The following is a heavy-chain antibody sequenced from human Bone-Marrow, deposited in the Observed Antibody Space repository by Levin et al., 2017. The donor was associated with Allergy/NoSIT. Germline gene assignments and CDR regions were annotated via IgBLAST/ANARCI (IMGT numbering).Heavy chain of an antibody. J-gene: IGHJ6*03. Sequence: GGSLRLSCAASGFTFSSFEMNWVRQAPGKGPEWISFISSSGGTIYYADSVKGRFAISRDNAKNSLYLEMDSLRAEDTAVYYCARRAYNYYYMDVWGKGTTVTVSS. CDR2: ISSSGGTI. CDR3: ARRAYNYYYMDV. V-gene: IGHV3-48*03. CDR1: GFTFSSFE.